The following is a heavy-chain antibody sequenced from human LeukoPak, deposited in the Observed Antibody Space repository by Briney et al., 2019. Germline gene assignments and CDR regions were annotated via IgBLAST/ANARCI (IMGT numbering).Heavy chain of an antibody. J-gene: IGHJ4*02. CDR3: ARARIVRATTEYFDY. CDR2: IYSGGST. D-gene: IGHD1-26*01. Sequence: GGSLRLSCAASGFTVSSNYMSWVRQAPGKGLEWVSVIYSGGSTYYADSVKGRFTISRHNSKNTLYLQMNSLRAEDTAVYYCARARIVRATTEYFDYWSQGTLVTVST. V-gene: IGHV3-53*04. CDR1: GFTVSSNY.